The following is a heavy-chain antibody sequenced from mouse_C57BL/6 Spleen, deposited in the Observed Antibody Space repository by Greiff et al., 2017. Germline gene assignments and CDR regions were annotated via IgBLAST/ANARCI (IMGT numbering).Heavy chain of an antibody. CDR1: GYTFTSYW. CDR3: AREGDGYSFDY. V-gene: IGHV1-61*01. D-gene: IGHD2-3*01. CDR2: IYPSDSET. Sequence: QVQLQQPGAELVRPGSSVKLSCKASGYTFTSYWMDWVKQRPGQGLEWIGNIYPSDSETHYNQKFKDKATLTVDKSSSTAYMQLSSLTSEDSAVYYCAREGDGYSFDYWGQGTTLTVSS. J-gene: IGHJ2*01.